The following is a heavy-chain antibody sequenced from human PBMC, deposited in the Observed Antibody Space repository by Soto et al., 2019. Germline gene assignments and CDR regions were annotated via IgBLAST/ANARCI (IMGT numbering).Heavy chain of an antibody. CDR3: ARAPEGYCSGGSCYPFDY. J-gene: IGHJ4*02. D-gene: IGHD2-15*01. CDR1: GFTFSSYS. CDR2: ISSSSYI. V-gene: IGHV3-21*01. Sequence: GGSLRLSCAASGFTFSSYSMNWVRQAPGKGLEWVSSISSSSYIYYADSVKGRFTISRDNAKNSLYLQMNSLRAEDTAVYYCARAPEGYCSGGSCYPFDYWGQGTLVTVSS.